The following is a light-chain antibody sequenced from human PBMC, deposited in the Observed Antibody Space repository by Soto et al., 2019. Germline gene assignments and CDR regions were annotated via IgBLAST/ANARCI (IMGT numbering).Light chain of an antibody. V-gene: IGKV3D-15*01. Sequence: EVVMTQSPATLSVSPGERATLSCRASQSVGTNLAWYQQKPGQGPRLLTCDVSTRATGVPTRCSGSGSGTEFSLTISSLQSEDFAVYYGQQYNDWPLTFGGGTKVEIK. CDR1: QSVGTN. J-gene: IGKJ4*01. CDR2: DVS. CDR3: QQYNDWPLT.